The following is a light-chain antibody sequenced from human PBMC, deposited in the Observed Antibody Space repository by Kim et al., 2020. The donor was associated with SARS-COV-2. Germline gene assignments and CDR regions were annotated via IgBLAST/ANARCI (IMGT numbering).Light chain of an antibody. CDR2: EDN. CDR3: QSYDSSNRWV. J-gene: IGLJ3*02. V-gene: IGLV6-57*01. CDR1: SGSIASNY. Sequence: NFMLTQPHSVSESPGKTVTISCTRSSGSIASNYVQWYQQRPGSSPTPVIYEDNQRPSGVPDRFSGSIDSSSNSASLTISGLKTEDEADYYCQSYDSSNRWVFGGGTQLTVL.